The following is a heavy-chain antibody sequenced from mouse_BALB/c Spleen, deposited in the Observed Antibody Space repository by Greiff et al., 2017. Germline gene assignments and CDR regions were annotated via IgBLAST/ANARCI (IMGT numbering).Heavy chain of an antibody. Sequence: VQLQQSGPELVKPGASVRISCKASGYTFTSYYIHWVKQRPGQGLEWIGWIYPGNVNTKYNEKFKGKATLTADKSSSTAYMQLSSLTSEDSAVYFCARGLRPHAMDYWGQGTSVTVSS. CDR1: GYTFTSYY. V-gene: IGHV1S56*01. J-gene: IGHJ4*01. CDR2: IYPGNVNT. D-gene: IGHD2-2*01. CDR3: ARGLRPHAMDY.